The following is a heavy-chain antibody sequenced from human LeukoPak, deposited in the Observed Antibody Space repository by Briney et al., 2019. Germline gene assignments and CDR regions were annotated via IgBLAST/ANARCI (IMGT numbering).Heavy chain of an antibody. V-gene: IGHV3-74*01. Sequence: GGSLRLSCAASGFTFSSYWMHWVRQGPGKGLLWVSRINGDGSSTSYADSVEGRFTISRDNAKNTLYLQMNSLRAEDTAVYYCARETFYYYDSSGYYGIFDYWGQGTLVTVSS. CDR2: INGDGSST. CDR3: ARETFYYYDSSGYYGIFDY. J-gene: IGHJ4*02. CDR1: GFTFSSYW. D-gene: IGHD3-22*01.